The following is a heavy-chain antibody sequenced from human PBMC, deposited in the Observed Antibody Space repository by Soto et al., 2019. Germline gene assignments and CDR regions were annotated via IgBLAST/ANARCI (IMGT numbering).Heavy chain of an antibody. J-gene: IGHJ6*02. D-gene: IGHD4-17*01. Sequence: GGSLRLSCAASGFTFSSYVMSWVRQAPGKGLEWVSAISGSGGTTYYADSVRGRFTISRDNSKNTLYLQMDSLRAEDTAVYYCAKDRGDYAGYYYYYGMDVWGQGTTVTVSS. CDR3: AKDRGDYAGYYYYYGMDV. CDR2: ISGSGGTT. V-gene: IGHV3-23*01. CDR1: GFTFSSYV.